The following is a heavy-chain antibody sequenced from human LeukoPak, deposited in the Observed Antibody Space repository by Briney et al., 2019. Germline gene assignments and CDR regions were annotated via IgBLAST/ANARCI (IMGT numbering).Heavy chain of an antibody. J-gene: IGHJ3*02. D-gene: IGHD3-22*01. V-gene: IGHV4-4*07. CDR1: GGSISTYY. CDR3: ARHPRTLITMIVVVITDAFDI. CDR2: IYTSGNT. Sequence: TSETLSLTCTVSGGSISTYYWSWIRQPAGKGLEWIGRIYTSGNTNYNPSLKSRVTMSVDTSKNQFSLKLSSVTAADTAVYYCARHPRTLITMIVVVITDAFDIWGQGTMVTVSS.